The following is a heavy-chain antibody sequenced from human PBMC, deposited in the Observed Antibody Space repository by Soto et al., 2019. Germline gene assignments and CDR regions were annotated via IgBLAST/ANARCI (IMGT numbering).Heavy chain of an antibody. CDR2: ISYDGSNK. CDR3: AREGDFWSGYYRNWFDP. J-gene: IGHJ5*02. D-gene: IGHD3-3*01. V-gene: IGHV3-30-3*01. Sequence: PGGSLRLSCAASGFTFSSYAMHWVRQAPGKGLEWVAVISYDGSNKYYADSVKGRFTISRDNSKNTLYLQMNSLRAEDAAVYYCAREGDFWSGYYRNWFDPWGQGTLVTVSS. CDR1: GFTFSSYA.